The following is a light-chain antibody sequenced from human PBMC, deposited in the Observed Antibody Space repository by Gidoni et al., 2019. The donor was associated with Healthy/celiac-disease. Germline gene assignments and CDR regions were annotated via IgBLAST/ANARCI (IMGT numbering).Light chain of an antibody. J-gene: IGLJ1*01. CDR2: QDS. V-gene: IGLV3-1*01. CDR3: QAWDSSTGV. CDR1: KLGDKY. Sequence: SYELTQPPSVSVSPGQTASITCSGDKLGDKYACWYQQKPGQSPVLVIYQDSKRPSGIPERFSEFSGNTATLTISGTQAMYEADYYCQAWDSSTGVFGTGTKVTVL.